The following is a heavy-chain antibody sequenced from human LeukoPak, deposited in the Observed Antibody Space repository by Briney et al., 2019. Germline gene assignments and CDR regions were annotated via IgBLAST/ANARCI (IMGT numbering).Heavy chain of an antibody. CDR3: AHHGGGTIRLGAFDI. CDR2: IRYDGSNK. CDR1: GFTFSSYG. Sequence: PGGSLGLSWAASGFTFSSYGMHWVRQAPGKGLEWVAFIRYDGSNKYYADSVKGRFTNSRDNSKNTLYLQMSSLRAEDTAVYYCAHHGGGTIRLGAFDIWGQGTMVTVSS. D-gene: IGHD3-3*01. V-gene: IGHV3-30*02. J-gene: IGHJ3*02.